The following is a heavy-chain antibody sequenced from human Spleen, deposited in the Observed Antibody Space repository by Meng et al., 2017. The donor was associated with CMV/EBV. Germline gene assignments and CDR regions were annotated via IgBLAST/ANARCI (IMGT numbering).Heavy chain of an antibody. J-gene: IGHJ3*02. CDR2: IRSKLYDGTT. CDR3: AREDGYDYGGALDI. Sequence: GESLKISCTASGFIFGDYVISWVRQAPGQGLEWVGFIRSKLYDGTTEYAASVKGRFTISRDDSKNIAYLQMNSLRAEDTALYYCAREDGYDYGGALDIWGQGTMVTASS. D-gene: IGHD5-24*01. V-gene: IGHV3-49*04. CDR1: GFIFGDYV.